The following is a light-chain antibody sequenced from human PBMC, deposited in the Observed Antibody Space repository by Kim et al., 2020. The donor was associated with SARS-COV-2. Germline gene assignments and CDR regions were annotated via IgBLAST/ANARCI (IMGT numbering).Light chain of an antibody. CDR2: GAS. V-gene: IGKV3-15*01. CDR1: RSVSSS. J-gene: IGKJ5*01. CDR3: QQYNDWPPSIT. Sequence: PGERATLACRASRSVSSSLAWYQQKPGQAPRLLIYGASTRATGIPARFSGSGSGTDFTLTISTLQSEDFAVYYCQQYNDWPPSITFGQGTRLEIK.